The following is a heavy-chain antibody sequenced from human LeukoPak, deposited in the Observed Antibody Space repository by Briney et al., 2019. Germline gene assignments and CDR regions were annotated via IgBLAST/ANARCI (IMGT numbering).Heavy chain of an antibody. V-gene: IGHV1-69*04. D-gene: IGHD3-10*01. CDR3: AGTYYYGSGSYTPQYYYYGMDV. CDR2: IIPIFGIA. Sequence: SVKVSCKASGGTFSSYAISWVRQAPGQGLEWMGRIIPIFGIANYAQKFQGRVTITADKSTSTAYMELSSLRSDDTAVYYCAGTYYYGSGSYTPQYYYYGMDVWGQGTTVTVSS. CDR1: GGTFSSYA. J-gene: IGHJ6*02.